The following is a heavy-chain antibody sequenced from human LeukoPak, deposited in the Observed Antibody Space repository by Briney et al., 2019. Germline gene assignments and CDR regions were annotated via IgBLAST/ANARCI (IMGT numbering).Heavy chain of an antibody. D-gene: IGHD6-19*01. CDR2: IRHDGSYQ. CDR1: RFTFSSYG. V-gene: IGHV3-30*02. CDR3: AKNRDSSDYPRDFDY. Sequence: PGGSLRLSCAASRFTFSSYGMHWVRQTPGKGLEWVAFIRHDGSYQQYAASVKGRFTVPRDNYNDTVYLQMNSLRTEDTAVYYCAKNRDSSDYPRDFDYWGKGNLVTVSS. J-gene: IGHJ4*02.